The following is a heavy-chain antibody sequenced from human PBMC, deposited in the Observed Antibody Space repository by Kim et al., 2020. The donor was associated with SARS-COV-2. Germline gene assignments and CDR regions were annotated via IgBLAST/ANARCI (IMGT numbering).Heavy chain of an antibody. V-gene: IGHV4-61*01. CDR1: GGSVSSGSYY. Sequence: SETLSLTCTVSGGSVSSGSYYWSWIRQPPGKGLEWIGYIYYSGSTNYNPSLKSRVTISVDTSKNQFSLKLSSVTAADTAVYYCARGIQWLVQGDYFDYWGPGTLVTVSS. D-gene: IGHD6-19*01. J-gene: IGHJ4*02. CDR3: ARGIQWLVQGDYFDY. CDR2: IYYSGST.